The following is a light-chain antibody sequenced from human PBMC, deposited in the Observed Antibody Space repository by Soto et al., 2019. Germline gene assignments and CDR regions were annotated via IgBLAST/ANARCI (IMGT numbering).Light chain of an antibody. J-gene: IGLJ3*02. CDR3: QSYDTSLNVV. CDR2: GNS. Sequence: QSVLTQPPSVSGAPGQGVTISCTGSSSNIGADYDVHWYQQLPGTAPKLLIYGNSNRPSGVPDRFSGSKSGTSASPAIAGLQAEDEADYYCQSYDTSLNVVFGGGTKLTVL. V-gene: IGLV1-40*01. CDR1: SSNIGADYD.